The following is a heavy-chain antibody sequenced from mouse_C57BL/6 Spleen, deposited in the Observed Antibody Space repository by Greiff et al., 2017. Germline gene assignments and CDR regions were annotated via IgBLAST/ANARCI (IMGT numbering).Heavy chain of an antibody. V-gene: IGHV1-15*01. CDR3: TRHGTSAVDY. J-gene: IGHJ4*01. CDR1: GYTFTDYE. Sequence: QVQLQQSGAELVRPGASVTLSCKASGYTFTDYEMHWVKQTPVHGLEWIGAIDPETGGTAYNQKFKGKAILTADKSSSTAYMELRSLTSEDSAVYYCTRHGTSAVDYWGQGTSVTVSS. CDR2: IDPETGGT. D-gene: IGHD4-1*01.